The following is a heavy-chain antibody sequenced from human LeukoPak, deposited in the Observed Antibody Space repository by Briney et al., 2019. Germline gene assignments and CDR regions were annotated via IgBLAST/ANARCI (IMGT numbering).Heavy chain of an antibody. CDR2: ISGSGDST. J-gene: IGHJ6*02. D-gene: IGHD5-18*01. CDR3: AKADSYGCTGGYYYGMDV. V-gene: IGHV3-23*01. CDR1: GFTFSSYA. Sequence: GGSLRLSCAASGFTFSSYAMSWVRQAPGKGLEWVSVISGSGDSTYYADSVKGRFTISRDNSKNTLYLQMNSLRAEDTAVYYCAKADSYGCTGGYYYGMDVWGQGTTVTVSS.